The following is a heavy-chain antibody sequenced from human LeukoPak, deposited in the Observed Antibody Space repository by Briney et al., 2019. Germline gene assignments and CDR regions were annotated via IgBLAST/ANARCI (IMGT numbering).Heavy chain of an antibody. J-gene: IGHJ4*02. CDR1: GFTFSSYS. V-gene: IGHV3-21*01. CDR2: ISSSSSYI. D-gene: IGHD5-24*01. CDR3: AKAEIRSAFFDY. Sequence: PGGSLRLSCAASGFTFSSYSMNWVRQAPGKGLEWVSSISSSSSYIYYADSVKGRFTISRDNAKNSLYLQMNSLRAEDTAVYYCAKAEIRSAFFDYWGQGTLVTVSS.